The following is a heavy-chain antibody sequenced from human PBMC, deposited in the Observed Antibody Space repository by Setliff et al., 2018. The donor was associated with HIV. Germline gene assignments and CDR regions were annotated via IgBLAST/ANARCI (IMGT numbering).Heavy chain of an antibody. CDR3: ARVSLEVDYDFRQGYYYYYMDV. CDR2: INTYNSQT. D-gene: IGHD3-22*01. Sequence: ASVKVSCKASGYTFTGYYMHWVRQAPGQGLEWMGWINTYNSQTNYAHKLQGRVTMTADTSTNTAYMDLKSLRSDDTAVYYCARVSLEVDYDFRQGYYYYYMDVRGEGTTVTVSS. J-gene: IGHJ6*03. V-gene: IGHV1-18*04. CDR1: GYTFTGYY.